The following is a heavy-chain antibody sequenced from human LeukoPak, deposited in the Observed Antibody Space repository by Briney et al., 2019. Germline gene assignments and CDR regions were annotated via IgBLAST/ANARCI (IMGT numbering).Heavy chain of an antibody. CDR1: GFTFRTYW. CDR2: INQDGSEE. CDR3: ARWKMELQRNAFDF. Sequence: GGSLRLSCAASGFTFRTYWMSWIRQAPGKEPEWVADINQDGSEEYYLQSVRGRFTVSRDNAQNAVSLQMTNLRADDTAVYYCARWKMELQRNAFDFWGQGTVVTVSS. D-gene: IGHD1-26*01. V-gene: IGHV3-7*01. J-gene: IGHJ3*01.